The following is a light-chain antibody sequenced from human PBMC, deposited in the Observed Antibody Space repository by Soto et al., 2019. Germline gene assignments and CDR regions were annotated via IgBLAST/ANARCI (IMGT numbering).Light chain of an antibody. CDR1: QSISNF. V-gene: IGKV1-39*01. CDR3: QHSYTTPYT. CDR2: AAS. J-gene: IGKJ2*01. Sequence: DIPMTQSPSSLSASVGDRVTITCRASQSISNFLNWYQQKPGKATELLIYAASSLHSGVPSRFSGSGSGTNFTLTISSLQPEDFATYSCQHSYTTPYTFGQGTKLEIK.